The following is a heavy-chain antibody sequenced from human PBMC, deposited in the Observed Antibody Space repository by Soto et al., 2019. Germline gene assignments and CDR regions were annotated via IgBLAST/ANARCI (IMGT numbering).Heavy chain of an antibody. V-gene: IGHV3-15*05. J-gene: IGHJ4*02. CDR2: IKSKNDGGTI. CDR1: GISFIKTW. Sequence: GGSLRLSCTASGISFIKTWMSWVRQAPWKGLEWIGRIKSKNDGGTIDYAAPVNGRFTISRDDSKNTLYLQVDSLTIEDTADYYCTTDPRHWGQGTQVTVS. CDR3: TTDPRH.